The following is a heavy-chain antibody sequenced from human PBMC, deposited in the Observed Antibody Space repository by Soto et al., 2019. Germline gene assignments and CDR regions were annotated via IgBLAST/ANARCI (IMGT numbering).Heavy chain of an antibody. V-gene: IGHV3-30*18. Sequence: QEQLVESGGGVVQPGMSLRLSCVASRFSFSNFGMHWVRQAPGKGLEWVAALSFDGSNKNYADGVRGRFTISRDNSKNTLYLHMNILRSDDTAMYYCAKGGCSRSSCCFVSWGQGTLVTV. D-gene: IGHD2-2*01. J-gene: IGHJ5*01. CDR3: AKGGCSRSSCCFVS. CDR2: LSFDGSNK. CDR1: RFSFSNFG.